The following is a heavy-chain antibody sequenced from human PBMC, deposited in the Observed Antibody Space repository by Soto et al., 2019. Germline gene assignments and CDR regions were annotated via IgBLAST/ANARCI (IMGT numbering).Heavy chain of an antibody. D-gene: IGHD5-18*01. CDR3: ARAIRGFSYVVDY. CDR1: GFTFSSHS. CDR2: LSGSGATT. J-gene: IGHJ4*02. V-gene: IGHV3-48*02. Sequence: GGSLRLSCAASGFTFSSHSINWVRQAPGKGLEWVSYLSGSGATTYYADSVKGRFTSSRDNARNSLYLQMSSLSDEDTAVYYCARAIRGFSYVVDYWGQGTLVTVSS.